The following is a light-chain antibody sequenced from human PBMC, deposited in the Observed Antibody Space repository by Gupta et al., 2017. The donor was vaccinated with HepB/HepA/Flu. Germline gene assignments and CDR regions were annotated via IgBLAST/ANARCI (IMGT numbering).Light chain of an antibody. V-gene: IGKV1-39*01. J-gene: IGKJ1*01. Sequence: VGDRVTITCRASQSISSYLNWYQQKPGKAPKLLIYAASNLQSGVPSRFSGSGSGTDFTLTISSLQPEDFATYYCQQSYNTPRTFGHGTKVEIK. CDR2: AAS. CDR3: QQSYNTPRT. CDR1: QSISSY.